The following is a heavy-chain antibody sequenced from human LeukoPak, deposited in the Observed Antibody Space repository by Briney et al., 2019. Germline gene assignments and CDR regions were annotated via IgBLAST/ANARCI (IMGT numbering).Heavy chain of an antibody. J-gene: IGHJ6*02. CDR2: INPNSGGT. D-gene: IGHD6-6*01. CDR1: GYTFTGYY. Sequence: ASVKVSCKASGYTFTGYYMHWVRQAPGQGLEWMGWINPNSGGTNYAQKFQGRVTMTRDTSISTACMELSRLRSDDTAVYYCARSFPARRYYYYGMDVWGQGTTVTVSS. V-gene: IGHV1-2*02. CDR3: ARSFPARRYYYYGMDV.